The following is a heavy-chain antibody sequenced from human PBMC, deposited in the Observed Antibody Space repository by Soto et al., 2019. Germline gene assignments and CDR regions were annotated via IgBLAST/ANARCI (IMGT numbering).Heavy chain of an antibody. Sequence: GESLKISCKGSGYSFTSYWIGWVRQMPGKGLEWMGIIYPGDSDTRYSPSFQGQVTISADKSISTAYLQWSSLKASDTAMYYCARELASRYYYDSSGPIDYWGQGTLVTVSS. V-gene: IGHV5-51*01. CDR2: IYPGDSDT. D-gene: IGHD3-22*01. J-gene: IGHJ4*02. CDR1: GYSFTSYW. CDR3: ARELASRYYYDSSGPIDY.